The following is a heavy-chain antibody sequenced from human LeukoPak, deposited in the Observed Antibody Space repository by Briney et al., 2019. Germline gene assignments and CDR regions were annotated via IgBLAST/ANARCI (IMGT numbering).Heavy chain of an antibody. V-gene: IGHV3-7*01. J-gene: IGHJ4*02. CDR3: ARYYYASAFDY. D-gene: IGHD3-10*01. Sequence: GGSLTLSCTASGFTFSSYWMTWVRQTPEKGLEWVANIRQDGGKKDYVASVKGRFTISRDNATNSLYLQMNSLRAEDTAVYYCARYYYASAFDYWGQGTLVTVSS. CDR1: GFTFSSYW. CDR2: IRQDGGKK.